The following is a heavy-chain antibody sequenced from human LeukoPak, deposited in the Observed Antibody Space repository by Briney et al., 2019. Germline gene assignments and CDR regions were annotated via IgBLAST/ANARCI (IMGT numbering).Heavy chain of an antibody. Sequence: PGGSLRLSCAASGFIFSNYAMSWVRQAPGKGLEWVAAISNSGGSTYYADSVKGRFTISRDNSKSTLNLQMNSLRVEDTAVYYCAKDLLSSMVRGVTIEGHDYWGQGTLVIVSS. CDR3: AKDLLSSMVRGVTIEGHDY. J-gene: IGHJ4*02. V-gene: IGHV3-23*01. CDR2: ISNSGGST. D-gene: IGHD3-10*01. CDR1: GFIFSNYA.